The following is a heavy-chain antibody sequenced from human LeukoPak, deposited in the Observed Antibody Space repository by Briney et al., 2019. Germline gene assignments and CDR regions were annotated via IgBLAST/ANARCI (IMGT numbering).Heavy chain of an antibody. CDR1: GESFSHYY. D-gene: IGHD2-2*01. CDR2: INHRGTT. V-gene: IGHV4-34*01. Sequence: PSETLSLTCAVSGESFSHYYWSWLRQTPGKGLEWIGEINHRGTTNYNPSLKSRVAISIATSRNQFSLQVTSVTAADTAVFYCARGAFHTSSVWFDPWGQGTLVTVSS. J-gene: IGHJ5*02. CDR3: ARGAFHTSSVWFDP.